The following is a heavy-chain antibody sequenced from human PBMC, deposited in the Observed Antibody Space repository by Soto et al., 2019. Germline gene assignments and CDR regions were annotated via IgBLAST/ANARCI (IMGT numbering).Heavy chain of an antibody. J-gene: IGHJ4*02. D-gene: IGHD3-16*01. CDR2: LSGSSRAI. V-gene: IGHV3-48*02. Sequence: EVPLVASGGGLVQPGGSLRLSCAASGFTFSNFAMNWVRRPPGKGPEWVSYLSGSSRAITYADSVKGRFIVSRENAKNSLFLQMKSLRDEDTAVYYCARDPSNGNSQVFYCDFWGPGTLVTVSS. CDR1: GFTFSNFA. CDR3: ARDPSNGNSQVFYCDF.